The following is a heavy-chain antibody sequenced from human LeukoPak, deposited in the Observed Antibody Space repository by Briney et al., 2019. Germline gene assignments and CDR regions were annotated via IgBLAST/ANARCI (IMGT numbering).Heavy chain of an antibody. D-gene: IGHD4-11*01. CDR1: GGSISSSSYY. CDR2: IYYSGST. CDR3: ARDNTVTTSLGWSDP. Sequence: SETLSLTCTVSGGSISSSSYYWGWIRQPPGKGLEWIGSIYYSGSTYYNPSLKSRVTISVDTSKNQFSLKVSSVTAADTAVYYCARDNTVTTSLGWSDPWGQGTLVTVSS. V-gene: IGHV4-39*07. J-gene: IGHJ5*02.